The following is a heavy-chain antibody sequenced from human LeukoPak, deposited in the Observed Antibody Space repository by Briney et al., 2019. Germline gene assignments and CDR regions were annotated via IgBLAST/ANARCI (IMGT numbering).Heavy chain of an antibody. D-gene: IGHD3-3*01. Sequence: PGGPLRLSCAASGFTVSSNYMSWVRQAPGKGLEWVSVIYSGGSTSYADSMKGQFTISRDSSKNTLYLQMNSLRAEDTAVYYCARGFWSGYYYNWFDPWGQGTLVTVSS. CDR1: GFTVSSNY. V-gene: IGHV3-66*02. J-gene: IGHJ5*02. CDR3: ARGFWSGYYYNWFDP. CDR2: IYSGGST.